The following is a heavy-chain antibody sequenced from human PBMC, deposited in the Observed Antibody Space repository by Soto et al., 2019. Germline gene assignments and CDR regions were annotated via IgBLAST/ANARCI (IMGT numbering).Heavy chain of an antibody. D-gene: IGHD3-22*01. Sequence: SETLSLTCAVSGYSISSGYYWGWIRQPPGKGLEWIGSIYHSGSTYYNPSLKSRVTISVDTSKNQFSLKLSSVTAADTAVYYCARVPHYYDSSGYQGEYFDYWGQGTLVTVSS. CDR1: GYSISSGYY. CDR3: ARVPHYYDSSGYQGEYFDY. CDR2: IYHSGST. J-gene: IGHJ4*02. V-gene: IGHV4-38-2*01.